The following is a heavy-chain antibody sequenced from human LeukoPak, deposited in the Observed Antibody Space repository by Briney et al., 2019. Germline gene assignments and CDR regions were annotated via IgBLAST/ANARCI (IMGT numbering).Heavy chain of an antibody. Sequence: GGSLRLSCAASGFTFSSYGMHCVRQAPGKGLEWVAFIRYDGSNKYYADSVRGRFTISRDNYKNTPYLQMNSLRAEDTAVYYCARDLSPWESRNPDAFDIWGQGTMVTVSS. CDR1: GFTFSSYG. D-gene: IGHD1-14*01. J-gene: IGHJ3*02. CDR3: ARDLSPWESRNPDAFDI. CDR2: IRYDGSNK. V-gene: IGHV3-30*02.